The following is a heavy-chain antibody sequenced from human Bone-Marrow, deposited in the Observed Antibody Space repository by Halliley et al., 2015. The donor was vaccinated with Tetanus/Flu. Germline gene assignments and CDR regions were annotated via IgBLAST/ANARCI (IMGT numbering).Heavy chain of an antibody. CDR3: AKNGRNSAGGAEFFPH. CDR1: GDSVSSHY. CDR2: ISNTGST. V-gene: IGHV4-59*02. J-gene: IGHJ1*01. D-gene: IGHD3-10*01. Sequence: TLSLTCTVSGDSVSSHYWSWIRQPPGKRLEWIGYISNTGSTRHNPSLKSRVTISVDTSKNQFSLKLNSVYDSDTAIYYCAKNGRNSAGGAEFFPHWGQGTPVTVSS.